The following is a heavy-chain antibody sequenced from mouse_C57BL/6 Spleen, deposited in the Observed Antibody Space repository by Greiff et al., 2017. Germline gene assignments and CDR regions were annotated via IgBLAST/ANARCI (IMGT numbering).Heavy chain of an antibody. V-gene: IGHV1-4*01. CDR1: GYTFTSYT. CDR2: INPSSGYT. Sequence: VQLQQSGAELARPGASVKMSCKASGYTFTSYTMHWVKQRPGQGLEWIGYINPSSGYTKYNQKFKDKATLTADKSSSTAYMQLSSLTSEDSAVYYCAENSNLAWFAYWGQGTLVTVSA. D-gene: IGHD2-5*01. CDR3: AENSNLAWFAY. J-gene: IGHJ3*01.